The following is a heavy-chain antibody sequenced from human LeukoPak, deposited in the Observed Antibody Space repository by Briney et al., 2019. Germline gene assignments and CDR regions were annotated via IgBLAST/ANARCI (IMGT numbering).Heavy chain of an antibody. J-gene: IGHJ4*02. CDR3: ARDSDYYYDSSAWGFDY. CDR2: ISAYNGNT. D-gene: IGHD3-22*01. V-gene: IGHV1-18*01. Sequence: ASVKVSCKASGYRFTSYSISWVRQAPGQGLEWMGWISAYNGNTNYAQKLQGRVTMTTDTSTSTAYMELRSLRSDDTAVYYCARDSDYYYDSSAWGFDYWGQGTLVTVSS. CDR1: GYRFTSYS.